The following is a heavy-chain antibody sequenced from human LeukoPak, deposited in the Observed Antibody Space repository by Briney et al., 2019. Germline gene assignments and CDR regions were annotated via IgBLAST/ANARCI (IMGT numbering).Heavy chain of an antibody. CDR2: ISGSGGST. CDR3: AKGQTAAVAPST. V-gene: IGHV3-23*01. D-gene: IGHD6-19*01. J-gene: IGHJ4*02. Sequence: PGGSLRLPCAASGFTFSSYAMSWVRQAPGKGLEWVSAISGSGGSTYYADSVKGRFTISRDNSKNTLYLQMNSLRAEDTAVYYCAKGQTAAVAPSTWGQGTLVTVSS. CDR1: GFTFSSYA.